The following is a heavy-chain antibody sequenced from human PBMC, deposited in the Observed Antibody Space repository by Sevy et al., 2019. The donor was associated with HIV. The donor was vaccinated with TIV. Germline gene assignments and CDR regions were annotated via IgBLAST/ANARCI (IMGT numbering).Heavy chain of an antibody. CDR2: IKADGSDK. J-gene: IGHJ4*02. Sequence: GGSLRLSCGASGFTLSANWMNWVRQAPGKGLEWVANIKADGSDKHYVDSVEGRFTISRDNAKNLLFLQMNSLRVEDTAVYYCAHETFGRFESWGQGTLVTVSS. D-gene: IGHD3-16*01. CDR1: GFTLSANW. CDR3: AHETFGRFES. V-gene: IGHV3-7*01.